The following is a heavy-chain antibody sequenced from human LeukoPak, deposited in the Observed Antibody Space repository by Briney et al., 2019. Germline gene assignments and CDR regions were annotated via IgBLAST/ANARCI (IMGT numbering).Heavy chain of an antibody. CDR3: ARDRNGDYVFDY. V-gene: IGHV1-69*13. D-gene: IGHD4-17*01. Sequence: GASVKVSCKASGGTFSSYAISWVRQAPGQGLEWMGGIIPIFGTANYAQKFQGRVTITADESTSTAYMELSSLRSEDTAVCYCARDRNGDYVFDYWGQGTLVTVSS. CDR1: GGTFSSYA. CDR2: IIPIFGTA. J-gene: IGHJ4*02.